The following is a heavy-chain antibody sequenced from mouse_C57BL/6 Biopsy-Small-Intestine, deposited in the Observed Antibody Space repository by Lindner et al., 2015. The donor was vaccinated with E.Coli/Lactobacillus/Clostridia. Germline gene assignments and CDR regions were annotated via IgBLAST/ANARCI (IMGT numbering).Heavy chain of an antibody. J-gene: IGHJ3*01. CDR1: GFTFNSYW. D-gene: IGHD1-1*02. CDR3: ARDNSRRDNSGTNVYWWFDP. V-gene: IGHV1-59*01. CDR2: INPSGETT. Sequence: SVKVSCKASGFTFNSYWMHWVRQAPGQGLEWMGVINPSGETTLYAQKFQGRVTMTRDTSTSTVYMELSSLRSDDMAVYYCARDNSRRDNSGTNVYWWFDPWGQGTLVTVSS.